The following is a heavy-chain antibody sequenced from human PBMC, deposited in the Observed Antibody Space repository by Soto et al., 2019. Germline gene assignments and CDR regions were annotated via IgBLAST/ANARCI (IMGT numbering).Heavy chain of an antibody. V-gene: IGHV4-59*01. CDR2: IYYSGST. D-gene: IGHD3-3*01. Sequence: SETLSLTCTVSGSSISRYYWSWIRQPPGKGLEWIGYIYYSGSTNYNPSLKSRVTISVDTSKNQFSLKLSSVTAADTAVYYCARVPSYYDFWNGPYGWFVPWGQGTLVTVSS. CDR1: GSSISRYY. J-gene: IGHJ5*02. CDR3: ARVPSYYDFWNGPYGWFVP.